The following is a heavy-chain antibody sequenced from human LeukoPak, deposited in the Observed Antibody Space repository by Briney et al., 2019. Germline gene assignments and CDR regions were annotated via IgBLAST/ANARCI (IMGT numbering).Heavy chain of an antibody. D-gene: IGHD5-12*01. J-gene: IGHJ4*02. CDR3: ARDGYSGYDFYFDY. CDR2: IWFDGSDK. V-gene: IGHV3-33*01. Sequence: PEGSLRLSCAASGFTFSSYGMHWVRQAPGKGLEWVAVIWFDGSDKYYADSVKGRFTISRDNSKNTLYLQMNSLRAEDTAVYYCARDGYSGYDFYFDYWGQGSLVTVSS. CDR1: GFTFSSYG.